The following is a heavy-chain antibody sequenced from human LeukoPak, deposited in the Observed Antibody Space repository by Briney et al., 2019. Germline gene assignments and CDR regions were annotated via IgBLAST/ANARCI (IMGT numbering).Heavy chain of an antibody. D-gene: IGHD3-22*01. V-gene: IGHV3-11*01. J-gene: IGHJ4*02. CDR1: GFTFSDYY. Sequence: SGGSLRLSCAASGFTFSDYYMSWIRQAPGKGLEWVSYISSSGSTIYYADSVKGRFTISRDNSKNSLYLQMNSLRTEDTALYYCAKDGYYDSSAPYYFDYWGQGTLVTVSS. CDR3: AKDGYYDSSAPYYFDY. CDR2: ISSSGSTI.